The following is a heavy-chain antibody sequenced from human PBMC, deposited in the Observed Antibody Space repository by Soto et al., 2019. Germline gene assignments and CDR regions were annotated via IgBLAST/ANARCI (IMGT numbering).Heavy chain of an antibody. CDR1: GFTSSSYA. V-gene: IGHV3-23*01. CDR3: AKDLDGYYGMDV. J-gene: IGHJ6*02. CDR2: ISGSGGST. Sequence: HPGGSLRLSCAASGFTSSSYAMSWVRQAPGKGLEWVSAISGSGGSTYYADSVKGRFTISRDNSKNTLYLQMNSLRAEDTAVYYCAKDLDGYYGMDVWGQGTTVTVSS.